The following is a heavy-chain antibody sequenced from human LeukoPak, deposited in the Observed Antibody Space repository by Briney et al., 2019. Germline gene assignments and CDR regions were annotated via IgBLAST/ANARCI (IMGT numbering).Heavy chain of an antibody. V-gene: IGHV3-15*04. Sequence: PGGSLRLSCAASGFTFSNAGMSWVRQAPGKGPEWVGRIESKTDGGTTDYAAPVKGRFTISRDDSKNILYLQMSGLKTEDTAVYYCTTVNYATILADWGQGTLVTVSS. D-gene: IGHD1-26*01. CDR2: IESKTDGGTT. CDR3: TTVNYATILAD. CDR1: GFTFSNAG. J-gene: IGHJ4*02.